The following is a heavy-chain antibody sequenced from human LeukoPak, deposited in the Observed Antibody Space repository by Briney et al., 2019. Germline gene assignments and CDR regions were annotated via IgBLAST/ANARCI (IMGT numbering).Heavy chain of an antibody. CDR3: ARAPMVRGVTKGIRPYNWFDP. CDR1: GYTFTSYD. D-gene: IGHD3-10*01. V-gene: IGHV1-8*01. J-gene: IGHJ5*02. CDR2: MNPNSGNT. Sequence: GASVKVSCKASGYTFTSYDINWVRQATGQGLEWMGWMNPNSGNTGYAQKFQGRVTMTRNTSISTAYMELSSLRSEDTAVYYCARAPMVRGVTKGIRPYNWFDPWGQGTLVTVSS.